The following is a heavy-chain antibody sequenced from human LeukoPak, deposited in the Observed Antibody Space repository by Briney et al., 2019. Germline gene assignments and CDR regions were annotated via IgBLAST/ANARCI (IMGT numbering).Heavy chain of an antibody. J-gene: IGHJ4*02. CDR2: INHSGNT. CDR3: AGPGYSSQEGIEY. D-gene: IGHD6-13*01. Sequence: KSGESLRLSCAASGFTFSSYSMNWVRQAPGKGLEWIGEINHSGNTNYNPSLKSRVTISVDMSKNQFSLKLNSVTAADTAVYYCAGPGYSSQEGIEYWGQGTLVTVSS. V-gene: IGHV4-34*08. CDR1: GFTFSSYS.